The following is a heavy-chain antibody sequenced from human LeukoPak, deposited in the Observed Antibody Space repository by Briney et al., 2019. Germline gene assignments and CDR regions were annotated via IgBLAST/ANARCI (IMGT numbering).Heavy chain of an antibody. CDR3: ARHWDGDYYFDY. CDR1: GGSISSSSYY. V-gene: IGHV4-39*01. CDR2: IYYSGST. J-gene: IGHJ4*02. Sequence: SETLSLTCTVAGGSISSSSYYWGWIRQPPGKGLEGIGSIYYSGSTYYNPSLKSRATISVDTSKNQFSLKLSSVTAADTAVYYCARHWDGDYYFDYWGQGTLVTVSS. D-gene: IGHD4-17*01.